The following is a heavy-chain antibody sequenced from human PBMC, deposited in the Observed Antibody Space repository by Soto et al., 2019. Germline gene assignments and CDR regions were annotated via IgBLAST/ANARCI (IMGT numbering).Heavy chain of an antibody. CDR1: GGSISSYY. V-gene: IGHV4-59*01. CDR2: IYYTGST. CDR3: ARIRGYFDY. J-gene: IGHJ4*02. Sequence: PSETLSLTCTVSGGSISSYYWSWIRQPPGKGLECIGYIYYTGSTNYNPSLKSRVTISVDTSKNQFSLKLNSVTAADTAVYYCARIRGYFDYWGQGTLVTVSS. D-gene: IGHD3-10*01.